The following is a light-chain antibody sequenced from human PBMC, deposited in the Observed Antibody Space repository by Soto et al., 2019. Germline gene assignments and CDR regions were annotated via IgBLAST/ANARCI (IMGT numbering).Light chain of an antibody. J-gene: IGKJ2*01. CDR3: QQYLSYPYT. Sequence: AIRMTQSPSSFSASTGDRVTITCRASQGISSYLAWYQQKPGKAPKLLIYAAATLQRGAPSRFSASGSGTDFTLTISRLHSEDFATYYWQQYLSYPYTFGQGTKLEI. V-gene: IGKV1-8*01. CDR2: AAA. CDR1: QGISSY.